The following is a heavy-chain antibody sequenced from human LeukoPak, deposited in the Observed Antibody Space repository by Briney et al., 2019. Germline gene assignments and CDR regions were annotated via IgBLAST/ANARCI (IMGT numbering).Heavy chain of an antibody. CDR2: ISSSSSYI. Sequence: GGSLRLSCAASGFTFSSYSMNWVRQAPGKGLEWVSSISSSSSYIYYADSVKGRFPISRDNAKNSLYLQMNSLRAEDTAVYYCARGKFPGFDYWGQGTLVTVSS. D-gene: IGHD2-21*01. J-gene: IGHJ4*02. CDR3: ARGKFPGFDY. V-gene: IGHV3-21*01. CDR1: GFTFSSYS.